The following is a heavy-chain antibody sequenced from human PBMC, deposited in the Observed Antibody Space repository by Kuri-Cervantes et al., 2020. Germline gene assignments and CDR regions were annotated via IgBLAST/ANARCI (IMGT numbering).Heavy chain of an antibody. CDR1: GFTFSSYA. CDR2: ISYDGSNK. J-gene: IGHJ5*02. CDR3: ASSERMLSNWFDP. V-gene: IGHV3-30-3*01. Sequence: LSLTCAASGFTFSSYAMHWVRQAPGKGLEWVAVISYDGSNKYYADSVKGRFTISRDNSKNTLYLQMNSLRAEDTAVYYCASSERMLSNWFDPWGQGTLVTVSS. D-gene: IGHD3-10*02.